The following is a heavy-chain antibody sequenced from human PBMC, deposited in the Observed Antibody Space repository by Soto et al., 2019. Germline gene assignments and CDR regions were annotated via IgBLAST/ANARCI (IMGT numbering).Heavy chain of an antibody. CDR3: ASMVKGGYYFDY. Sequence: QVQLVQSGAEVKKPGSSVKVSCKASGGTFSSYAISWVRQAPGQGLEWMGGIIPIFGTANYAQKFQGRVTITAEESTSTAYMEMSRLRSEDTAGYYCASMVKGGYYFDYWGQGTLVTVS. J-gene: IGHJ4*02. CDR1: GGTFSSYA. D-gene: IGHD5-18*01. V-gene: IGHV1-69*01. CDR2: IIPIFGTA.